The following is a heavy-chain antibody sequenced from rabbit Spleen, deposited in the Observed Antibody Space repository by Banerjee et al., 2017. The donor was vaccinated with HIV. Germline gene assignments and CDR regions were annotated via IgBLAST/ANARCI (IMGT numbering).Heavy chain of an antibody. D-gene: IGHD2-1*01. V-gene: IGHV1S45*01. CDR3: ARGSATMTMVITGFYFNL. J-gene: IGHJ4*01. CDR1: GFSFSSSYY. Sequence: QERLVESGGGLVQPEGSLALTCTASGFSFSSSYYMCWVRQAPGKGLECIACIYGGVIGSTYYATWAKGRFTISKTSSTTVTLQMTSLTAADTATYFCARGSATMTMVITGFYFNLWGPGTLVTVS. CDR2: IYGGVIGST.